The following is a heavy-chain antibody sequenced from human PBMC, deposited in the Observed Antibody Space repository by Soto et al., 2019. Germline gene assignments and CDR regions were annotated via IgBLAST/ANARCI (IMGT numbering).Heavy chain of an antibody. J-gene: IGHJ5*02. CDR1: GGTFGNTA. CDR3: ARDGDPGYSFWSGPLGGGRFDP. CDR2: IVPLFGTA. Sequence: QVQLVQSGAEVKEPGSSVNVSCKTSGGTFGNTAVTWVRQVPGQGLEWIGGIVPLFGTANYAQKFGGRVMITADESTSTAYMDLSSLRSDDTAIYYWARDGDPGYSFWSGPLGGGRFDPWGQGTLVTVSS. V-gene: IGHV1-69*12. D-gene: IGHD3-3*01.